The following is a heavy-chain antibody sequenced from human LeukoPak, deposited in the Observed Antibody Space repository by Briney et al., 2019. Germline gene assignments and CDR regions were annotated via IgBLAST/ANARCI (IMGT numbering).Heavy chain of an antibody. V-gene: IGHV4-34*01. CDR1: GGSFSGYY. J-gene: IGHJ4*02. D-gene: IGHD3-22*01. Sequence: SETLSLTCAVYGGSFSGYYWSWIRQPPGKGLEWIGEINHSGSTNYNPSLKSRVTISVDTSKNQFSLKLSSVTAADTAVYYCAWYYYDSSGYYTFDYWGQGTLVTVSS. CDR3: AWYYYDSSGYYTFDY. CDR2: INHSGST.